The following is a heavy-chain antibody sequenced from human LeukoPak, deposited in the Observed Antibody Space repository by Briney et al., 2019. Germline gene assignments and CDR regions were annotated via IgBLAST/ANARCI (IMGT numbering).Heavy chain of an antibody. V-gene: IGHV3-33*01. CDR1: GFTFSNYG. CDR2: IWYDRSNK. J-gene: IGHJ6*02. Sequence: GRSLRLSCAASGFTFSNYGMHWVRQAPGKGLQWVAVIWYDRSNKYYADSVKGRFTISRDNSKNTLYLQMNSLRAEDTAVYYCASRGSYCSSSSCQNQFYYGMDVWGQGTTVTVSS. CDR3: ASRGSYCSSSSCQNQFYYGMDV. D-gene: IGHD2-2*01.